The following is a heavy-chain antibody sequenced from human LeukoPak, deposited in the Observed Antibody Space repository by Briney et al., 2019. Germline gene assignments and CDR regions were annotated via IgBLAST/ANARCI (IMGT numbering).Heavy chain of an antibody. J-gene: IGHJ3*02. D-gene: IGHD3-3*01. CDR2: FYSGGTT. V-gene: IGHV3-66*01. CDR3: ARDRDWRPNSAFDI. CDR1: GFTVSSHY. Sequence: GGSLRLSCAASGFTVSSHYMSWVRQAPGKGLEWVSIFYSGGTTYYADSVKGRFTISRDNSKNTLFLQMNSLRVEDTAVYYCARDRDWRPNSAFDIWGQGTMATVSS.